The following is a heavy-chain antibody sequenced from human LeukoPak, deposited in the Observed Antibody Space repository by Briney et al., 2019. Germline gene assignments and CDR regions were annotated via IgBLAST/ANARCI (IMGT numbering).Heavy chain of an antibody. Sequence: PSETLSFTCTVSGGSISSYYWSWIRQPPGKGLEWIGYIYTSGSTNYNPSLKSRVTISVDTSKNQFSLKLSSVTAADTAVYYCARQVERFSSLNKGQTGAFDIWGQGTMVTVSS. J-gene: IGHJ3*02. CDR3: ARQVERFSSLNKGQTGAFDI. CDR2: IYTSGST. V-gene: IGHV4-4*09. D-gene: IGHD1-1*01. CDR1: GGSISSYY.